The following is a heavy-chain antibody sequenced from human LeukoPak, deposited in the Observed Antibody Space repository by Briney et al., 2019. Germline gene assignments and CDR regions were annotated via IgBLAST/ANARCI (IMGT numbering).Heavy chain of an antibody. CDR3: ARGRGYYDSSGYYHYYFDY. CDR2: INHSGST. V-gene: IGHV4-34*01. CDR1: GGSFSGYY. J-gene: IGHJ4*02. Sequence: SETLSLNCAVYGGSFSGYYWSWIRQPPGKGLEWIGEINHSGSTNYNPSLKSRVTISVDTSKNQFSLKLSSVTAADTAVYYCARGRGYYDSSGYYHYYFDYWGQGTLVTVSS. D-gene: IGHD3-22*01.